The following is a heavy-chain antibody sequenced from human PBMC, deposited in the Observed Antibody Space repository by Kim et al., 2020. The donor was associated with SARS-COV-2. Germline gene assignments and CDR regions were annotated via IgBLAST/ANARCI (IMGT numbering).Heavy chain of an antibody. CDR1: GGTFSSYA. CDR3: ARDKRITMIVVVMYGMDV. CDR2: IIPILGIA. J-gene: IGHJ6*01. Sequence: SVKVSCKASGGTFSSYAISWVRQAPGQGLEWMGRIIPILGIANYAQKFQGRFTITSDKSTSTAYMELSSLRSEDTAVYYCARDKRITMIVVVMYGMDVW. V-gene: IGHV1-69*04. D-gene: IGHD3-22*01.